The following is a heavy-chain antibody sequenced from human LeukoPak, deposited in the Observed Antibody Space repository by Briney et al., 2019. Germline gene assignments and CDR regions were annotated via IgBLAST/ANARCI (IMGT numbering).Heavy chain of an antibody. Sequence: GGSLRLSCAASGFTFSSYSMNWVRQAPGKGLEWGSYISSSSSTIYYAGSVKGRFTISRDNAKNSLYLQMNSLRAEDTAVYYCARDHEHYYYGMDVWGQGTTVTVSS. CDR3: ARDHEHYYYGMDV. V-gene: IGHV3-48*04. CDR2: ISSSSSTI. CDR1: GFTFSSYS. J-gene: IGHJ6*02.